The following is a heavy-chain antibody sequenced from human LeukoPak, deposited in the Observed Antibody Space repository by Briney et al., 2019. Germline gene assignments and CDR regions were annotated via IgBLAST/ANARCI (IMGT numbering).Heavy chain of an antibody. Sequence: SETLSLTCTVSGYSISSGHYWAWIRQPPGKGLEWIGNIFYSGSTYYSPSVKSRVTISLDTSRNQFSLKLNSVTAADTAVYYCAKSNGYGLVDIWGQGTMVTVSS. V-gene: IGHV4-38-2*02. CDR2: IFYSGST. CDR3: AKSNGYGLVDI. CDR1: GYSISSGHY. D-gene: IGHD3-10*01. J-gene: IGHJ3*02.